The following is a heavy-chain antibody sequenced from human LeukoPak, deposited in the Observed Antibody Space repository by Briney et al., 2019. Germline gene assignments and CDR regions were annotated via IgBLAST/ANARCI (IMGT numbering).Heavy chain of an antibody. V-gene: IGHV3-49*04. CDR1: GFTLGNYA. CDR2: IKNKAYGGTT. J-gene: IGHJ6*03. CDR3: TRHIVVVTALVYYYMGV. D-gene: IGHD2-21*02. Sequence: GGSLRLSCTASGFTLGNYAMSWVRQAPGKGLEWVGFIKNKAYGGTTEYAASVKDRFSISRDDSKSIAYLQMNSLKTEDTAVYYCTRHIVVVTALVYYYMGVWGKGTTVTISS.